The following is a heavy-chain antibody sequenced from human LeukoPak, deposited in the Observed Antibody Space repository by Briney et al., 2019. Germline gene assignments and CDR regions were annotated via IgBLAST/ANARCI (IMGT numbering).Heavy chain of an antibody. CDR1: GFTFSSYS. D-gene: IGHD3-16*02. Sequence: GGSLRLSCAASGFTFSSYSMNWVRQAPGKGLEWVSSISSSSSYIYYADSVKGRFTISRDNAKNSLYLQMNSLRAEDTAVYYCARDGVWRSYRPRYFDYWGQGTLVTVSS. CDR2: ISSSSSYI. J-gene: IGHJ4*02. V-gene: IGHV3-21*01. CDR3: ARDGVWRSYRPRYFDY.